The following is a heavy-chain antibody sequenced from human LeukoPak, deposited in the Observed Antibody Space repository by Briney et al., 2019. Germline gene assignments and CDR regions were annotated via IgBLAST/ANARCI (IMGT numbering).Heavy chain of an antibody. V-gene: IGHV3-30*02. Sequence: GGSLRLPCAASGFTFSSYGMHWVRQAPGKGLEWVAFIRYDGSYKYYADSVKGRFTISRDDSKNTLYLQMNSLRAEDTAVYYCAKEAAGYSYVNYFDYWGQGTLVTVSS. J-gene: IGHJ4*02. CDR3: AKEAAGYSYVNYFDY. D-gene: IGHD5-18*01. CDR1: GFTFSSYG. CDR2: IRYDGSYK.